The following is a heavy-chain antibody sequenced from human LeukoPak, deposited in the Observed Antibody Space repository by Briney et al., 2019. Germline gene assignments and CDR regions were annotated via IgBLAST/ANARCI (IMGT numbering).Heavy chain of an antibody. D-gene: IGHD3-3*01. CDR3: AKGLGFLEWFRY. Sequence: GGSLRLSCAASGFTFDDYAMHWVRQAPGKGLEWVSAISGSGGSTYYADSVKGRFTISRDNSKNTLYLQMNSLRAEDTAVYYCAKGLGFLEWFRYWGQGTLVTVSS. J-gene: IGHJ4*02. V-gene: IGHV3-23*01. CDR1: GFTFDDYA. CDR2: ISGSGGST.